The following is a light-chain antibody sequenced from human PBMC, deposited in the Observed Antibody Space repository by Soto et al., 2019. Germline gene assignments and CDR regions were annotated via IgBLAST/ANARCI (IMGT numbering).Light chain of an antibody. CDR1: QSVRTK. V-gene: IGKV3D-15*01. CDR3: QQYSQWPLYT. CDR2: GAS. Sequence: ETVMTQSPATLSVSPGERATLSCRASQSVRTKLAWYQQKPGQAPRLLIYGASSRATGIPARFSGSGSGTEFTLTISSLQSEDSGVYYCQQYSQWPLYTFGQGTKV. J-gene: IGKJ2*01.